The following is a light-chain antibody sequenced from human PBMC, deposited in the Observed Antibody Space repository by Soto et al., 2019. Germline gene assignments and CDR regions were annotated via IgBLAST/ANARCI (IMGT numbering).Light chain of an antibody. CDR3: QQYGTSPYS. V-gene: IGKV3-20*01. J-gene: IGKJ2*01. CDR2: DAS. CDR1: QSVTSNY. Sequence: EIVLTQSPGTPSLSPGERATLSCRASQSVTSNYLAWYQQKPGQAPRLLICDASSRATGIPDRFSGSGSGTDFTLTIARLEPEDFAVYYCQQYGTSPYSFGQGTKLEIK.